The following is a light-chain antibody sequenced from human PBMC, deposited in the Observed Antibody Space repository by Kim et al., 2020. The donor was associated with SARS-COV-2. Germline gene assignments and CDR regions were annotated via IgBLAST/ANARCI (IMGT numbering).Light chain of an antibody. CDR1: STDVGGYNY. J-gene: IGLJ1*01. Sequence: QSALTQPRSVSGSPGQSVTIFCTGTSTDVGGYNYVSWYQHHPGRAPKLLIYDVNKRPSGVPDRFSGSKSGNTASLTISGLQAEDEADYYCCSYAGGPYVFGSGTKVTVL. CDR3: CSYAGGPYV. CDR2: DVN. V-gene: IGLV2-11*01.